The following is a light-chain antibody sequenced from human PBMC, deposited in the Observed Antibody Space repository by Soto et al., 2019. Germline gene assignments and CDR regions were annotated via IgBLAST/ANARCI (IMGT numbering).Light chain of an antibody. CDR3: AAWDDSLSGYV. J-gene: IGLJ1*01. Sequence: ALTQPPSASGTPGQRVTISCSGSSSNIGSNYVYWYQQLPGTAPKLLIYRNNQRPSGVPDRFSGSKSGTSASLAISGLRSEDEADYYCAAWDDSLSGYVFGTGTKVTVL. CDR1: SSNIGSNY. V-gene: IGLV1-47*01. CDR2: RNN.